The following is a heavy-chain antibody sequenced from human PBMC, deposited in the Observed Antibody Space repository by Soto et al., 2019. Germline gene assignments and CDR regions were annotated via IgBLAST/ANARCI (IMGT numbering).Heavy chain of an antibody. J-gene: IGHJ4*02. CDR2: INPNSGGT. V-gene: IGHV1-2*04. CDR3: ARGSFYDFWSGYYLDFDY. CDR1: GYTFTGCY. D-gene: IGHD3-3*01. Sequence: ASVKVSCKASGYTFTGCYMHWVRQAPGQGLEWMGWINPNSGGTNYAQKFQGWVTMTRDTSISTAYMELSRLRSDDTAVYYCARGSFYDFWSGYYLDFDYWGQGTLVTVSS.